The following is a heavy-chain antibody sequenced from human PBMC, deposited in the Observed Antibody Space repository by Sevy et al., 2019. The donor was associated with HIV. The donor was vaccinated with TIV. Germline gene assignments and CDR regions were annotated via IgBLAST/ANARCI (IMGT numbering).Heavy chain of an antibody. CDR1: GFTFSANW. Sequence: GGSLRLSCAASGFTFSANWMNWVRQAPGKGLEWVANIKADGSDKHYVDSVEGRFTLSRDNAKNLLFLQRNSLRVEDTAVYYCAHGSVGGFESWGQGTLVTVSS. CDR3: AHGSVGGFES. J-gene: IGHJ4*02. D-gene: IGHD3-16*01. CDR2: IKADGSDK. V-gene: IGHV3-7*01.